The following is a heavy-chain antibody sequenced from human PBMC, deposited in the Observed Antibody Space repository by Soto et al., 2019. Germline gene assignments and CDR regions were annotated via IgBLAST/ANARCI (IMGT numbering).Heavy chain of an antibody. CDR3: AREYTAWPLAYGLDV. V-gene: IGHV3-21*01. Sequence: PGGSLRLSCVGSGFTFSTYSINWVRQAPGKGLEWVSSISSRSDVYYADSVKGRFTISRDNAKNSVSLQMNSLRAEDSAVYYCAREYTAWPLAYGLDVWGQGTTVTVSS. CDR1: GFTFSTYS. CDR2: ISSRSDV. D-gene: IGHD2-2*02. J-gene: IGHJ6*02.